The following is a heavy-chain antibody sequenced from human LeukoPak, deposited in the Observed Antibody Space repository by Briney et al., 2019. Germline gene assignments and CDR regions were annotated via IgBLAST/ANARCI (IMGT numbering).Heavy chain of an antibody. CDR2: ISYDGRNQ. J-gene: IGHJ4*02. CDR3: ARGPTHGELY. V-gene: IGHV3-30*04. CDR1: GFTFSSYA. Sequence: GGSLRLSCAASGFTFSSYAMHWVRQAPGKGLEWVAFISYDGRNQYYADSVKGRFTISRDNSKNTLYLQMNSLRAEDTAVYYCARGPTHGELYWGPENLVTVSS. D-gene: IGHD1-26*01.